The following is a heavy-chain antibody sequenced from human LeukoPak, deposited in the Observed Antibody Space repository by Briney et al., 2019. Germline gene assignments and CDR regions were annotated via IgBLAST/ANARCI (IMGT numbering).Heavy chain of an antibody. D-gene: IGHD3-3*01. CDR1: GGSISSGGYS. Sequence: PSETLSLTCTVSGGSISSGGYSWSWIRQHPGKGLEWIGYIYYSGSTYYNPSLKSRVTISVDTSKNQFSLKLSSVTAADTAVYYCARVESRITIFGVVMYHDASDIWGQGTMVTVSS. J-gene: IGHJ3*02. CDR3: ARVESRITIFGVVMYHDASDI. CDR2: IYYSGST. V-gene: IGHV4-31*03.